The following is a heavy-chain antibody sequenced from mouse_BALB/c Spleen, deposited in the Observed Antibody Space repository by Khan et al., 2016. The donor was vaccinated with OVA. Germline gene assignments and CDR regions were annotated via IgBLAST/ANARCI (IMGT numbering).Heavy chain of an antibody. Sequence: EVQLQESGGDLVKPGGSLKLSCEASGFTFSSYGMSWVRQTPDKRLEWVATISRGGDYTYYTDSVKGRFTLSRDNAKNTLYLQMSSLKSEDTAMYYCASHLTGSFAYWGQGTLVTVSA. D-gene: IGHD4-1*01. CDR2: ISRGGDYT. CDR3: ASHLTGSFAY. CDR1: GFTFSSYG. V-gene: IGHV5-6*01. J-gene: IGHJ3*01.